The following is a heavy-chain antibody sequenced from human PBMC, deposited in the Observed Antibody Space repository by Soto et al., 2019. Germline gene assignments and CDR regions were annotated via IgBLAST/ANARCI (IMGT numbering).Heavy chain of an antibody. CDR2: IKHGGSS. V-gene: IGHV4-34*01. CDR1: AGSFSHYY. D-gene: IGHD6-19*01. Sequence: QVQQQPWGAGLLKPSETLSLTCTVYAGSFSHYYWNWIRQSPGKGLEWIGKIKHGGSSSYNTSLRCRVSISVDMSKNQFSLTLSSVTAADTAVYYCARGGSSDWQVALDIWGQGTMVPVSS. CDR3: ARGGSSDWQVALDI. J-gene: IGHJ3*02.